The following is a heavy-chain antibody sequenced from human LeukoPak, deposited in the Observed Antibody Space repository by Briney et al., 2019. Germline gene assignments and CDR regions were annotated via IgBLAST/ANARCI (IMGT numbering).Heavy chain of an antibody. CDR3: AKASAMIVVVSKHFDY. CDR1: GFSFSTYW. D-gene: IGHD3-22*01. J-gene: IGHJ4*02. Sequence: VQPGGSLRLSCEASGFSFSTYWMSWVRQAPGKGLEWVANIRQDGSEKYYVDSVKGRFTISRDIAKKSLYLQMNSLRAEDTAVYYCAKASAMIVVVSKHFDYWGQGTLVTVSS. CDR2: IRQDGSEK. V-gene: IGHV3-7*03.